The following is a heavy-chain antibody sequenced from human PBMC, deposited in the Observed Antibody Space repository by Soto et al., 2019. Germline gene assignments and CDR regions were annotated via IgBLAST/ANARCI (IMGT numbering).Heavy chain of an antibody. CDR3: ARGPSGDKVYS. Sequence: QVQLQESGPGLVKPSQTLSLTCTVSGGSISTVNYWWSWIRQSPDMGLEWIGNIYNGGSTYNNPSLQRRVTMSVDTPKNQLALTLSSVSAADTAVYYCARGPSGDKVYSWGQGTLVTVSS. CDR2: IYNGGST. D-gene: IGHD7-27*01. J-gene: IGHJ4*02. V-gene: IGHV4-30-4*01. CDR1: GGSISTVNYW.